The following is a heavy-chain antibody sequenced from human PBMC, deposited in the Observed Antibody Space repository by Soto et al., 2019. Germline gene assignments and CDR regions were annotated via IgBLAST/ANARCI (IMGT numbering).Heavy chain of an antibody. V-gene: IGHV3-23*01. CDR1: GFTFNNYA. J-gene: IGHJ4*02. D-gene: IGHD2-15*01. CDR3: AKAGYCAGVSCYFYYFDS. Sequence: EVQLLESGGGLLQPGGSLRLSCSATGFTFNNYAMAWVRQAPGEGLEWVSGISGSDATPYYADSVKGRFTISRDNSKNTVFLQLSSLSAEDTAVYFCAKAGYCAGVSCYFYYFDSWGQGTQVTVSA. CDR2: ISGSDATP.